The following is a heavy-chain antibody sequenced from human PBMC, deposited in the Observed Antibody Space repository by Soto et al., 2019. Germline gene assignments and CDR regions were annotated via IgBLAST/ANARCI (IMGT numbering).Heavy chain of an antibody. J-gene: IGHJ3*02. Sequence: GGSLRLSCAASGFMFSSNAMSWVRQAPGRGLEWVSGISGSGDSTYYADSVKGRFTISRDNSKNTLYLQMNSLRAEDTAVYYCAKYDIVVVVAATWAFDIWGQGTMVTVSS. V-gene: IGHV3-23*01. CDR1: GFMFSSNA. CDR3: AKYDIVVVVAATWAFDI. D-gene: IGHD2-15*01. CDR2: ISGSGDST.